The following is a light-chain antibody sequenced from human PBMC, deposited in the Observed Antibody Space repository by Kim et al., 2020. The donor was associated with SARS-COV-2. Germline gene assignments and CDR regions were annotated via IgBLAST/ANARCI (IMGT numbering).Light chain of an antibody. CDR3: SSYTGSSTWV. J-gene: IGLJ3*02. CDR1: NSDVGGYNY. CDR2: DVS. Sequence: QSALTQPASVSGSPGQSITISCTATNSDVGGYNYVSWYQQHPGKAPKLIIYDVSSRPSGVSTRFSGSKSVNTASLTISGLQAEDEADYYCSSYTGSSTWVFGGGTQLTVL. V-gene: IGLV2-14*03.